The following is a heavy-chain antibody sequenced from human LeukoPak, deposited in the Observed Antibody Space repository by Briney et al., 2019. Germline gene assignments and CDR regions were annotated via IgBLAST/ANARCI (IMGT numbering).Heavy chain of an antibody. J-gene: IGHJ4*02. D-gene: IGHD2-15*01. CDR2: ISSSSDTI. CDR3: ARDGYCSSGSCYGSYDY. Sequence: GGSLRLSCTASGFIFSKYSLHWVRQAPGKGLEWVSYISSSSDTIYYADSVKGRFTISRDNAKNSLYLQMNSLRDEDTAVYYCARDGYCSSGSCYGSYDYWGQGTLVTVSS. V-gene: IGHV3-48*02. CDR1: GFIFSKYS.